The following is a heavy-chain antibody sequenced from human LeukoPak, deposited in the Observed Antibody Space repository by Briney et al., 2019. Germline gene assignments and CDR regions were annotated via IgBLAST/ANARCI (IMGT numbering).Heavy chain of an antibody. CDR3: AKGGLRLGELSSFDY. CDR1: GFTFSSYA. D-gene: IGHD3-16*02. CDR2: ISGSGGST. Sequence: GGSLRLSCAASGFTFSSYAMSWVRQAPGKGLEWVSAISGSGGSTYYADSVKGRFTISRDNSKNTLYLQMNSLRAEDTAVYYCAKGGLRLGELSSFDYWGQGTLVTVSS. J-gene: IGHJ4*02. V-gene: IGHV3-23*01.